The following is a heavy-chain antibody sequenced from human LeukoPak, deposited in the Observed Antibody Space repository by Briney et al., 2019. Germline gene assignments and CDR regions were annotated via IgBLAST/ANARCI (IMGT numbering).Heavy chain of an antibody. V-gene: IGHV4-61*05. D-gene: IGHD2-2*02. CDR1: GGSISSSSYY. Sequence: SESLSLTCTVSGGSISSSSYYWGWIRQPPGKGLEWIGYIYYSGSTNYNPSLKSRVTISVDTSKNQFSLKLSSVTAADTAVYYCARLHEDLTAGIHYYGMDVWGQGTTVTASS. CDR3: ARLHEDLTAGIHYYGMDV. J-gene: IGHJ6*02. CDR2: IYYSGST.